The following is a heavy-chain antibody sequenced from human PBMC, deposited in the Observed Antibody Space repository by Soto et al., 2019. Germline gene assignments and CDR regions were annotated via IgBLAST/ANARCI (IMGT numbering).Heavy chain of an antibody. CDR3: ARAHRGYDFWGGDDWYFDL. D-gene: IGHD3-3*01. J-gene: IGHJ2*01. CDR1: GYTFTSYD. CDR2: MNPNRGNT. V-gene: IGHV1-8*01. Sequence: QVQLVQSGAEVKKPGASVKVSCKASGYTFTSYDINWVRQATGQGLEWMGWMNPNRGNTGYAQKFQRRVTMTRNTSISTAYMELSSLRSEDTAVYYCARAHRGYDFWGGDDWYFDLWGRGTLVTVSS.